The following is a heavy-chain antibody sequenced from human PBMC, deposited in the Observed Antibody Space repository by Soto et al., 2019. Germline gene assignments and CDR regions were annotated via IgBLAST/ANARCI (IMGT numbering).Heavy chain of an antibody. D-gene: IGHD3-16*01. V-gene: IGHV3-9*01. CDR3: AKEKGFGGVRKGMDV. CDR2: INWNSGSI. CDR1: GFTFDDYA. J-gene: IGHJ6*02. Sequence: EVQLVESGGGLVQPGRSLRLYCAASGFTFDDYAMHWVRQAPGKGLEWVSGINWNSGSIGYADSVKGRFTISRDNAKNSLYLQMNSLRTEDTALYYCAKEKGFGGVRKGMDVWGQGTTVTVS.